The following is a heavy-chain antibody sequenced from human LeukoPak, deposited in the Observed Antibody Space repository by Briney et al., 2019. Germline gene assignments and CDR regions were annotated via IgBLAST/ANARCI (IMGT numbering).Heavy chain of an antibody. CDR3: VRDRGTYRPIDY. J-gene: IGHJ4*02. D-gene: IGHD1-26*01. Sequence: PGGSLRLSCAASGFTFSSYWMHWVRQAPGKGLVWVSSISYTGTYIYYADSVKGRFTISRDNAQNSLYLQMNSLGAEDTAIYYCVRDRGTYRPIDYWGQGTLVTVSS. CDR1: GFTFSSYW. V-gene: IGHV3-21*04. CDR2: ISYTGTYI.